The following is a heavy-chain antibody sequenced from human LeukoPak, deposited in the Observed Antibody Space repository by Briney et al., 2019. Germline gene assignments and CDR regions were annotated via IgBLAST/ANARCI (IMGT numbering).Heavy chain of an antibody. V-gene: IGHV3-30-3*01. CDR3: ARGIAAAGTAYWYFDL. J-gene: IGHJ2*01. CDR2: ISYDGSNK. CDR1: GFTFSSYA. D-gene: IGHD6-13*01. Sequence: PGGSLRLSCAASGFTFSSYAMHWVRQAPGKGLEWVAVISYDGSNKYYADSVKGRFTISRDNSKNTLYLQMNSLRAEDTAVYYCARGIAAAGTAYWYFDLWGRGTLVTVSS.